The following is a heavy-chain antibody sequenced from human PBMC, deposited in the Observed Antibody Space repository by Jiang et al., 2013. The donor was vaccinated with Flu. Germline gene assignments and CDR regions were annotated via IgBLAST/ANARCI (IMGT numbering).Heavy chain of an antibody. CDR2: MYSNGNT. J-gene: IGHJ4*02. V-gene: IGHV1-46*01. CDR3: SREGPNTFFFDY. CDR1: GYTFTTHH. D-gene: IGHD3-3*02. Sequence: SGAEVKKPGASVRISCKASGYTFTTHHIHWVRQAPGQGLEWMGVMYSNGNTHFAQKFRGRVTMTRDTSTSTVYMVLSSLSSEDTALFHCSREGPNTFFFDYWGQATLVTVSS.